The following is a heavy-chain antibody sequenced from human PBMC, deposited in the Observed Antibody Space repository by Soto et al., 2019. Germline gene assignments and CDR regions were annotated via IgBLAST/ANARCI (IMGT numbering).Heavy chain of an antibody. V-gene: IGHV3-30*03. CDR1: GFTFSSYG. D-gene: IGHD1-26*01. J-gene: IGHJ6*02. Sequence: QVQLVESGGGVVQPGRSLRLSCAASGFTFSSYGMHWVRQAPGKGLEWVAGISYDGSNKYYADSVKGRFTISRDNSKTALYLQMNSLRAEDTAVYYCASGATPGGRYYYGMDVWGQGTTVTVSS. CDR2: ISYDGSNK. CDR3: ASGATPGGRYYYGMDV.